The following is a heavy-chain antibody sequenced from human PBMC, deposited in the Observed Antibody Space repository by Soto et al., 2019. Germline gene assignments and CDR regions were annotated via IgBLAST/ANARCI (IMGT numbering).Heavy chain of an antibody. J-gene: IGHJ4*02. CDR3: ARAPGGSSSFVDY. CDR1: GYTFTSYG. D-gene: IGHD6-6*01. V-gene: IGHV1-8*03. CDR2: MNPNTGYT. Sequence: ASVKVSCKASGYTFTSYGISWVRQAPGQGLEWMGCMNPNTGYTGYAQKFQGRVTITRDTSASTAYMELSSLRSEDTAVYYCARAPGGSSSFVDYWGQGTLVTVSS.